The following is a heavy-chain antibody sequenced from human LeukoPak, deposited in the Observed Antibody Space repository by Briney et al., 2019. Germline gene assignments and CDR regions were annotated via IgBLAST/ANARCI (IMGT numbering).Heavy chain of an antibody. J-gene: IGHJ4*02. V-gene: IGHV4-4*02. Sequence: SGTLSLTCAVSGGSISSSNWWSWVRQPPGRGLEWIGEIYHSGSTNYNPSLKSRVTISVDKSKNQFSLKLSSVTAADTAVYYCAXGITMTRXSRNXXGPXDYWGQXXXXXVSS. D-gene: IGHD3-22*01. CDR1: GGSISSSNW. CDR3: AXGITMTRXSRNXXGPXDY. CDR2: IYHSGST.